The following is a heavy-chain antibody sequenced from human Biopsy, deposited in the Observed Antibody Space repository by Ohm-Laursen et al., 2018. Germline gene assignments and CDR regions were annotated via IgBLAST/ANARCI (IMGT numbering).Heavy chain of an antibody. CDR2: IFYRGST. V-gene: IGHV4-39*01. CDR1: GGSISNNNYY. J-gene: IGHJ5*02. Sequence: GTLSLTRTVSGGSISNNNYYWGWIRQPPGKGLEWIGRIFYRGSTHYKPSLKSRVNISVDTSKNQFSLKLNFVTAADTAVYYCARDYDTSGYYYVSWGQGTLVTVSS. CDR3: ARDYDTSGYYYVS. D-gene: IGHD3-22*01.